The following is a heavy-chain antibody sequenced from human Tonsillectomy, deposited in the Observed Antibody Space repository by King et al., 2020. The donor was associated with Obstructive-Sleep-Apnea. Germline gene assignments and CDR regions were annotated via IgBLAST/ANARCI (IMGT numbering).Heavy chain of an antibody. J-gene: IGHJ4*02. CDR1: GFIFSTYG. D-gene: IGHD3-9*01. Sequence: QVQLVESGGGVVQPGRSLRLSCAASGFIFSTYGMHWVRQAPGKGLEWVALIWYDGSNKYYAGSVKGRFTISRDNSKNTLYLQMNSLSAEDTAVYYCAREPVILTGYIREGFDYWGQGTLVTVSS. CDR3: AREPVILTGYIREGFDY. V-gene: IGHV3-33*01. CDR2: IWYDGSNK.